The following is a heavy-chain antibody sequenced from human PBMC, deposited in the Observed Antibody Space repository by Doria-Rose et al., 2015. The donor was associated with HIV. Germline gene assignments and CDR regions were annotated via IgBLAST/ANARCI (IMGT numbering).Heavy chain of an antibody. D-gene: IGHD3-10*01. V-gene: IGHV3-21*01. CDR1: GFTFSSHR. CDR3: ATGVTLDY. Sequence: VQLVQSGGGLVRPGGSLRLSCATSGFTFSSHRINLVRQAPGKGLEWVSSISSTSAYINYADSVRGRFTISRDNARNSLYLQMDSLRAEDTAIYYCATGVTLDYWGQGTLVTVSS. J-gene: IGHJ4*02. CDR2: ISSTSAYI.